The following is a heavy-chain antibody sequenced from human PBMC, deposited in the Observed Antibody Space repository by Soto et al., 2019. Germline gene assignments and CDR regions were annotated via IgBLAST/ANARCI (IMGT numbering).Heavy chain of an antibody. J-gene: IGHJ6*03. D-gene: IGHD6-13*01. CDR1: GYTFTSYY. V-gene: IGHV1-46*03. CDR3: ARDHREIKVSLGSSSWIFSYYYMDV. Sequence: ASVKVSCKASGYTFTSYYMHWVRQAPGQGLEWMGIINPSGGSTSYAQKFQGRVTMTRDTSTSTVYMELSSLRSEDTAVYYCARDHREIKVSLGSSSWIFSYYYMDVWGKGTTVTVSS. CDR2: INPSGGST.